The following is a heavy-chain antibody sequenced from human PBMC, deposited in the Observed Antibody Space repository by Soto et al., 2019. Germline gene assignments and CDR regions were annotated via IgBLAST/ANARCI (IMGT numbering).Heavy chain of an antibody. CDR2: IYPGDSDT. CDR1: GYSFTSYW. J-gene: IGHJ6*02. D-gene: IGHD2-2*01. Sequence: GESLKISCKGSGYSFTSYWIGWVRQMPGKGLEWMGIIYPGDSDTRYSPSFQGQVTISADKSISTAYLQWSSLKASDTAMYYCARVSGKVVPAALPHSSYGMDVWGQGTTVTVSS. V-gene: IGHV5-51*01. CDR3: ARVSGKVVPAALPHSSYGMDV.